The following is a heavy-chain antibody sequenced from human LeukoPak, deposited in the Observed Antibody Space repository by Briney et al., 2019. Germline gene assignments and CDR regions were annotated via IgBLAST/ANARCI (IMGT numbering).Heavy chain of an antibody. J-gene: IGHJ3*02. CDR1: GFTFDDYA. V-gene: IGHV3-9*01. D-gene: IGHD4-17*01. Sequence: GRSLRLSCAASGFTFDDYALPWGRQAPGRGVEWVSGISWNSGSIAYADSVKGRFTISRDNAKNSLYLQMNSLRAEDTAVYYCARRYGDPGALDIWGQGTTVSVSS. CDR3: ARRYGDPGALDI. CDR2: ISWNSGSI.